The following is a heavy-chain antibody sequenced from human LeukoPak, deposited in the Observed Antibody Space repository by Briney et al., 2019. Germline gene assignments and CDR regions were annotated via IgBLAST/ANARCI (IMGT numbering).Heavy chain of an antibody. CDR2: IKQDGSEK. CDR3: ARGGSSSWYFRDAFDI. V-gene: IGHV3-7*01. Sequence: PGGSLRLSCAASGFTFSSYWMSWVRQAPGQGLEWVAIIKQDGSEKYYVDSVKGRFTISRDNAKNSLYLQMNSLRAEDTTVYYCARGGSSSWYFRDAFDIWGQGTMVTVSS. J-gene: IGHJ3*02. D-gene: IGHD6-13*01. CDR1: GFTFSSYW.